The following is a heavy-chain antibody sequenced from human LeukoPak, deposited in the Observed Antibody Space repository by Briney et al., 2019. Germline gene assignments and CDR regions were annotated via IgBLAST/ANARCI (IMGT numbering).Heavy chain of an antibody. Sequence: PGGSLRLSCAASGFTFSSYSMNWVRQAPGKGLEWVSSISSSSSYIYYADSVKGRFTFSRDNAKNSLYLQMNSLRAEDTAVYYCARDGNGYDSSGYYYYYYMDVWGKGTTVTVSS. V-gene: IGHV3-21*01. D-gene: IGHD3-22*01. CDR2: ISSSSSYI. J-gene: IGHJ6*03. CDR1: GFTFSSYS. CDR3: ARDGNGYDSSGYYYYYYMDV.